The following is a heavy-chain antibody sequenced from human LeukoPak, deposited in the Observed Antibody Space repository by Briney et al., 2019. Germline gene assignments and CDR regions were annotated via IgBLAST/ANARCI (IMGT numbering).Heavy chain of an antibody. J-gene: IGHJ4*02. CDR1: GGSISSSSYY. V-gene: IGHV4-39*07. Sequence: SETLSLTCTVSGGSISSSSYYWGWIRQPPGKGLEWIGSIYYSGSTNYNPSLKSRVTISVDTSKNQFSLKLSSVTAADTAVYYCARGYYDSSGYLYYFDFWGQGTLVTVSS. CDR2: IYYSGST. D-gene: IGHD3-22*01. CDR3: ARGYYDSSGYLYYFDF.